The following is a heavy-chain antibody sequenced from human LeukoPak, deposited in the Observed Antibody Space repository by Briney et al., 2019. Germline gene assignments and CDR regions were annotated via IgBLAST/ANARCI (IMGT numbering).Heavy chain of an antibody. J-gene: IGHJ6*03. CDR2: IRYDGSNK. Sequence: GGSLRLSCAASGFTFSSYGMHWVRQVPGKGLEWVAFIRYDGSNKYYADSVKGRFTISRDNSKNTLYLQMNSLRAEDTAVYYCAKTRDYYYYYMDVWGKGTTVTISS. CDR3: AKTRDYYYYYMDV. CDR1: GFTFSSYG. V-gene: IGHV3-30*02.